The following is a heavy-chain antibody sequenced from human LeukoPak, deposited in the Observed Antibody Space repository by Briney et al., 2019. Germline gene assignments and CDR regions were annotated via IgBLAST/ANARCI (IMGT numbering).Heavy chain of an antibody. Sequence: PSETLSLTCTVSGGSISSYYWSWIRQSPGEGLEWIGYIHYRGSTNYNPPLKGRVTISVDTSKNQFSLKLSSLTAADTAVYYCARSVLGYSYGLHIDYWGQGTLVTVSS. CDR3: ARSVLGYSYGLHIDY. CDR1: GGSISSYY. CDR2: IHYRGST. J-gene: IGHJ4*02. V-gene: IGHV4-59*01. D-gene: IGHD5-18*01.